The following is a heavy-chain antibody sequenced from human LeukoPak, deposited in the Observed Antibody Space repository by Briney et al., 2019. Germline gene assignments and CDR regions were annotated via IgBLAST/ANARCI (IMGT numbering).Heavy chain of an antibody. CDR1: GFTFSSYA. D-gene: IGHD6-13*01. Sequence: GRSLRLSCAASGFTFSSYAMHWVRQAPGKGLEWVAVISYDGSNKYYADSVKGRFTISRDNSKNTLYLQMNSLRAEDTAVYYCATSPFAPGYSSSWYYYYGMDVWSKGTTVTVSS. CDR3: ATSPFAPGYSSSWYYYYGMDV. CDR2: ISYDGSNK. J-gene: IGHJ6*04. V-gene: IGHV3-30*04.